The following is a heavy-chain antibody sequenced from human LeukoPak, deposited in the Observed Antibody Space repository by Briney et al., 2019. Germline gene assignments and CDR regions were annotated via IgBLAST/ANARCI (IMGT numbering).Heavy chain of an antibody. CDR1: GFTFSSYA. D-gene: IGHD6-6*01. V-gene: IGHV3-30*02. Sequence: GGSLRLSCAASGFTFSSYAMHWVRQAPGKGLEWVAFIRCDGSNKYYADSVKGRFTISRDNSKNTLYLQMNSLRAEDTAVYYCAKPPTHTVPTPYYYYYYMDVWGKGTTVTVSS. J-gene: IGHJ6*03. CDR2: IRCDGSNK. CDR3: AKPPTHTVPTPYYYYYYMDV.